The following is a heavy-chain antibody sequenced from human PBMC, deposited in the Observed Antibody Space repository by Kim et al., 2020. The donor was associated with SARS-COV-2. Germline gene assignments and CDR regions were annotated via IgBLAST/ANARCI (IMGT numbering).Heavy chain of an antibody. CDR3: AKLEGFSHGGNTFDI. V-gene: IGHV4-39*01. J-gene: IGHJ3*02. CDR2: VYYSGTT. Sequence: SETLSLTCSVSGGSMSNSVYYWGWIRQPPGKGLEWIGSVYYSGTTYYNPSLKSRLTIFVDTSKNQFSLKLNSVTAADTALYYCAKLEGFSHGGNTFDIWGQGAMVTVSS. D-gene: IGHD5-18*01. CDR1: GGSMSNSVYY.